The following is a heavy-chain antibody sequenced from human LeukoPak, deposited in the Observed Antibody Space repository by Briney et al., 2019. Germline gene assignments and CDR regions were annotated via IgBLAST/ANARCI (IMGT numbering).Heavy chain of an antibody. Sequence: SETLSLTCTVSGGSISSSSYYWGWIRQPPGKGLEWIGSIYYSGSTYYNPSLKSRVTISVDTSKNQFSLKLSSVTAADTAVYYCARELRDWSPGWNWFDPWGQGTLVTVSS. V-gene: IGHV4-39*07. CDR2: IYYSGST. D-gene: IGHD3-9*01. CDR1: GGSISSSSYY. CDR3: ARELRDWSPGWNWFDP. J-gene: IGHJ5*02.